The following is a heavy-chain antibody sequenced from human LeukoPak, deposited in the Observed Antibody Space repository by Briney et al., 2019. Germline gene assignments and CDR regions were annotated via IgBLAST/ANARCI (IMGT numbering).Heavy chain of an antibody. CDR1: GYSIRNGYN. CDR2: IYQSGST. J-gene: IGHJ4*02. D-gene: IGHD6-6*01. CDR3: AREGEMAIEY. V-gene: IGHV4-38-2*02. Sequence: SETLSLTCTVSGYSIRNGYNWGWIRLSPGKGLEWLGSIYQSGSTYDNPSLKSRVTLSIDTSKNQFSLKLSAVTAADSAVYYCAREGEMAIEYWGQGTLVTVSS.